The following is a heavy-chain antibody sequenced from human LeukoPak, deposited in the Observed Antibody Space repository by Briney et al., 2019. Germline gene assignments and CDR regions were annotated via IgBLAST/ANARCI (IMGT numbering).Heavy chain of an antibody. D-gene: IGHD6-6*01. J-gene: IGHJ3*01. V-gene: IGHV3-7*03. CDR3: ARSSYSSSSSV. CDR1: GFTFRGFW. CDR2: INSDGREG. Sequence: GGSLRLSCAVSGFTFRGFWMSWSRQAPGKGLEGVASINSDGREGYYADVVKGRFTISRDNAKNSLYLQINSLRAEDTAVYYCARSSYSSSSSVWGQGTMVTVSS.